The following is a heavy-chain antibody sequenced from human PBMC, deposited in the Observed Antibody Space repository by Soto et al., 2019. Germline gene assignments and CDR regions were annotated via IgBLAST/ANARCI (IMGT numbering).Heavy chain of an antibody. CDR3: ASPGIVVVVAATDYYCMDV. CDR2: ISAYNGNT. CDR1: GYTFTSYG. J-gene: IGHJ6*02. D-gene: IGHD2-15*01. V-gene: IGHV1-18*01. Sequence: ASVKVSCKASGYTFTSYGISWVRQAPGQGLEWMGWISAYNGNTNYAQKLQGRVTMTTDTSTSTAYMELRSLRSDDTAVYYCASPGIVVVVAATDYYCMDVWGQGTTVTVSS.